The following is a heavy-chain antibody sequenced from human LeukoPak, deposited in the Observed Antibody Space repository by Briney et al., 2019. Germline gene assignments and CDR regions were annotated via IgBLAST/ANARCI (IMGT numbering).Heavy chain of an antibody. Sequence: GGSLRLSCAASGFTFSSYWMSWVRQAPGKGLEWVANIKQDGSEKYYVDSVKGRFTISRDNAKNSLYLQMNSLRAEDTAVYYCAREWGTTVTTGAFDIWGQGTMVTVSS. J-gene: IGHJ3*02. CDR2: IKQDGSEK. CDR1: GFTFSSYW. D-gene: IGHD4-17*01. V-gene: IGHV3-7*01. CDR3: AREWGTTVTTGAFDI.